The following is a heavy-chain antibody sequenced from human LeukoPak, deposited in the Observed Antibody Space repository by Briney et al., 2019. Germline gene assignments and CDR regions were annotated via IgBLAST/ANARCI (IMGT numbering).Heavy chain of an antibody. Sequence: SVKVSCKASGYTFTSCGISWVRQAPGQGLEWMGGIIPIFGTANYAQKFQGRVTITADESTSTVYMELSSLRSEDTAIYYCARGYDSSGYYFMGAFDIWGQGTMVTVSS. D-gene: IGHD3-22*01. CDR2: IIPIFGTA. CDR3: ARGYDSSGYYFMGAFDI. J-gene: IGHJ3*02. V-gene: IGHV1-69*13. CDR1: GYTFTSCG.